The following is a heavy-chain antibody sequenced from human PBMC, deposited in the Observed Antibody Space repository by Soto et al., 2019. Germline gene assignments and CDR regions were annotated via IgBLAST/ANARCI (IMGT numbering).Heavy chain of an antibody. CDR2: INCGSGNT. J-gene: IGHJ4*02. CDR3: ARGYTSGWTFDF. D-gene: IGHD6-19*01. Sequence: QVQLVQSGAGVKQPGASASVSCKASGYNFTTYVVHWLRQAPGQGPEWMGWINCGSGNTVYSQKFQGRVTFTRDTSARTAYMDLNSLTSGDTAVYYCARGYTSGWTFDFWGRGTLVTVSS. CDR1: GYNFTTYV. V-gene: IGHV1-3*01.